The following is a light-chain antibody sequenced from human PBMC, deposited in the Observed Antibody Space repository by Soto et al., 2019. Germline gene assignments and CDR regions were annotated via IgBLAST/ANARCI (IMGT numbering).Light chain of an antibody. CDR2: EGS. Sequence: QSVLTQPASVSGSPGQSITISCTGTSSDVGSYNLVSWYQQHPGKAPKLMIYEGSKRPSGVSNRFSGSKSGNTASLTISGLQAEDEADYYCCSYAGSGTPSDVFGTGTKLTVL. V-gene: IGLV2-23*01. CDR1: SSDVGSYNL. J-gene: IGLJ1*01. CDR3: CSYAGSGTPSDV.